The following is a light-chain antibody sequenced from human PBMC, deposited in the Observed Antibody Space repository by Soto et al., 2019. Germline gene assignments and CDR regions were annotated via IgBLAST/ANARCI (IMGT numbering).Light chain of an antibody. CDR3: QQRNVWPPVT. CDR2: GAF. V-gene: IGKV3-11*01. J-gene: IGKJ5*01. Sequence: EIVLIQSPATLSLSPGERATLSCRASPSVANFVAWYQQKPGQAPRLLIYGAFNRATGIPARFSGSGSGIDFTLTISSLEPEDAAVYYCQQRNVWPPVTFGQGTRLEIK. CDR1: PSVANF.